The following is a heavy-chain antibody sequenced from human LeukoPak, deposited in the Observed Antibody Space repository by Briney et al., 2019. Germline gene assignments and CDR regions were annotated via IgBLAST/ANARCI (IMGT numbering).Heavy chain of an antibody. CDR2: VSGSGDST. Sequence: GGSLRLSCAASGFTFSDYAMNWVRQAPGKGLEWVSAVSGSGDSTYYADSVKGRFTISRDNSKNTLYLRMSSLRADDTAVYYCAKDSYGDFSLGPDDWGQGTLVTVSS. CDR3: AKDSYGDFSLGPDD. D-gene: IGHD4-17*01. V-gene: IGHV3-23*01. CDR1: GFTFSDYA. J-gene: IGHJ4*02.